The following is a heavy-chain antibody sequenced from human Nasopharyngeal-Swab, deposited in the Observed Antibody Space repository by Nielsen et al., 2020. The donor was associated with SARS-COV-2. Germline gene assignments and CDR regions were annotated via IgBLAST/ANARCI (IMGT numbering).Heavy chain of an antibody. CDR1: GFTFSSYA. V-gene: IGHV3-30*04. CDR3: ARASRGWS. D-gene: IGHD6-19*01. CDR2: ISYDGSNK. J-gene: IGHJ5*02. Sequence: GESLKISCAASGFTFSSYAMHWVRQAPGKGLEWVAVISYDGSNKYYADSVKGRFTIPRDNAKKSLYLQMNSLRAEDTAVYYCARASRGWSWGQGTLVTVSS.